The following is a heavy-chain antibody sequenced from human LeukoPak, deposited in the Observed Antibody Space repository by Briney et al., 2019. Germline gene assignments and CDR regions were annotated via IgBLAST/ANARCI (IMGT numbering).Heavy chain of an antibody. CDR1: AYPFTTYY. CDR3: TRDSSRGWFSVDH. D-gene: IGHD6-19*01. CDR2: INPSDGST. V-gene: IGHV1-46*01. J-gene: IGHJ4*02. Sequence: ASVKLSCNTSAYPFTTYYMHWVRKAPGQGLHWMGVINPSDGSTSYAQKFRGRLTMTRDTSTSTLYMDLSSLIFEDTAVYFCTRDSSRGWFSVDHWGQGTLVTVSS.